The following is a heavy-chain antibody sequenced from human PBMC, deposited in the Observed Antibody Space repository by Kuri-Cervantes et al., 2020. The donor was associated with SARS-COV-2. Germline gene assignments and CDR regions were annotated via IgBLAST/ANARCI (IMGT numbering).Heavy chain of an antibody. V-gene: IGHV1-69*13. CDR1: GGTFSNYV. Sequence: SVKVSCKASGGTFSNYVISWVRQAPGQGLGWMGGIIPIFGTANYAQKFQGRVTITADESTSTAYMELSSLRSEDTAVYYCASRERITIFGVVIIGVDYWGQGTLVTVSS. CDR3: ASRERITIFGVVIIGVDY. D-gene: IGHD3-3*01. CDR2: IIPIFGTA. J-gene: IGHJ4*02.